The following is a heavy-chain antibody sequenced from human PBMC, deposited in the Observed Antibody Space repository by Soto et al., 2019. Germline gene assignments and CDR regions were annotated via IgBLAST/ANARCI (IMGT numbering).Heavy chain of an antibody. J-gene: IGHJ3*02. V-gene: IGHV3-23*01. D-gene: IGHD2-15*01. CDR2: ITADGGT. CDR1: EFTVSGHA. CDR3: ARHVCCSGGSCQYDAFAI. Sequence: EVQVLESGGGLVQPGGSLRLSCEGSEFTVSGHAMTWIRQAPGKGPEWVSTITADGGTYYADSVKGRFAMSRDTSENTLYLHMNSVGDEDTAAYYCARHVCCSGGSCQYDAFAIRGQGTMVTVSS.